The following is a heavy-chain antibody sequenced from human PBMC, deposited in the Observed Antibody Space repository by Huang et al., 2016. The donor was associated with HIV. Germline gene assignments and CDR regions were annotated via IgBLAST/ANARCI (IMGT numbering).Heavy chain of an antibody. D-gene: IGHD5-18*01. Sequence: QVLLVQSGAEGRKPGSSVKVSCTAFGGTFRSYAIRWVRQAPGQGLEWMGGSIPIFGTASYTQKFQGRVTITVDESTNTGYLELTRLTSEDTAVYYCARTAYSYGFRQGYNWFDPWGQGTPVTVSS. V-gene: IGHV1-69*13. CDR2: SIPIFGTA. J-gene: IGHJ5*02. CDR1: GGTFRSYA. CDR3: ARTAYSYGFRQGYNWFDP.